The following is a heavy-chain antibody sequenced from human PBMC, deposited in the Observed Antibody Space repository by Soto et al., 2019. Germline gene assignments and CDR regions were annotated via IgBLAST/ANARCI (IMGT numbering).Heavy chain of an antibody. D-gene: IGHD3-10*01. V-gene: IGHV4-39*01. CDR2: IFSDGSP. Sequence: QLQLRQSGPGLVQPSETLSLTCSVSGASISSGDYYWGWIRQPPGKGLEWIGSIFSDGSPYYNPSLPRRVTFPIDTSRNQFSLKLNSATAADTAVYYCVRTVGSSWFFDLWGRGTLITVSS. CDR1: GASISSGDYY. CDR3: VRTVGSSWFFDL. J-gene: IGHJ2*01.